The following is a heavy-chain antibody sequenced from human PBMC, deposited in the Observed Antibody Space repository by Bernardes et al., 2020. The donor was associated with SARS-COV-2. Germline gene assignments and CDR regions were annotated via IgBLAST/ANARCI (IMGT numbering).Heavy chain of an antibody. D-gene: IGHD5-18*01. CDR2: MNPNSGNT. V-gene: IGHV1-8*01. CDR1: GYTFTSYD. Sequence: ASVKVSCKASGYTFTSYDINWVRQATGQGLEWMGWMNPNSGNTGYAQKFQGRVTMTRNTSISTAYMELSSLRSEDTAVYYCARIYSYGYGADYWGQGTLVTVSS. CDR3: ARIYSYGYGADY. J-gene: IGHJ4*02.